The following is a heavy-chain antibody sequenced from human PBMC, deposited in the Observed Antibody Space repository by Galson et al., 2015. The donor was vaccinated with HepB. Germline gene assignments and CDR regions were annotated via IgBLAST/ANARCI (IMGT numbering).Heavy chain of an antibody. J-gene: IGHJ3*02. CDR2: ISPYTRNT. D-gene: IGHD3/OR15-3a*01. V-gene: IGHV1-18*04. Sequence: SVKVSCKASGYTFTDYGISWVRQAPGQGPEWMGWISPYTRNTNYARKFQGRVTMTTDTSTSTAYMELRGLRSDDTALYFCATVDRTEGLIQGVFEIWGQGTMVTVSS. CDR1: GYTFTDYG. CDR3: ATVDRTEGLIQGVFEI.